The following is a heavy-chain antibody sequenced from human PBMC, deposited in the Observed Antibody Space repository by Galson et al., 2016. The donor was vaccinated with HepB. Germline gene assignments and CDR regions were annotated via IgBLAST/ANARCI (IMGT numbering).Heavy chain of an antibody. J-gene: IGHJ6*03. D-gene: IGHD6-13*01. CDR2: INSGGST. CDR1: GFTVSSNY. Sequence: SLRLSCAASGFTVSSNYMSWVRQAPGKGLEWVSVINSGGSTYHSDSVKGRFTISRDNSKNTLYLQMNSLRAEDTAVYYCARDREGIEPATRLGLGYYYYYYMDVWGKGTTVTVSS. V-gene: IGHV3-53*01. CDR3: ARDREGIEPATRLGLGYYYYYYMDV.